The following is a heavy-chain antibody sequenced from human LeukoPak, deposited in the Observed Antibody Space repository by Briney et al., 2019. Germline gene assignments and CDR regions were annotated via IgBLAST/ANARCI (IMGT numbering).Heavy chain of an antibody. CDR1: VYTFTTYG. Sequence: ASLKVSSKASVYTFTTYGISWVRQAPGQGREWMGWISAYNGNTNYAQKLQGRVTMTTDTSTSTAYMELRSLRSDDTAVYYCARTTLRELPDYWGQGTLVTVSS. V-gene: IGHV1-18*01. D-gene: IGHD1-26*01. CDR3: ARTTLRELPDY. CDR2: ISAYNGNT. J-gene: IGHJ4*02.